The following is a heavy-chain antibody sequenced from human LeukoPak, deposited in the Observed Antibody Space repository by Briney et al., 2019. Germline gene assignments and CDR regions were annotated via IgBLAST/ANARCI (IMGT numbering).Heavy chain of an antibody. D-gene: IGHD3-10*01. CDR2: INHSGST. CDR1: GGSFSGYY. V-gene: IGHV4-34*01. Sequence: SETLSLTCAVYGGSFSGYYWSWIRQPPGKGLEWIGEINHSGSTNYNPSLKSRVIISADTSQKQFSLKVNSVTAADTAVYYCVRGPYGSGISNWFDPWGQGTLVIVSS. J-gene: IGHJ5*02. CDR3: VRGPYGSGISNWFDP.